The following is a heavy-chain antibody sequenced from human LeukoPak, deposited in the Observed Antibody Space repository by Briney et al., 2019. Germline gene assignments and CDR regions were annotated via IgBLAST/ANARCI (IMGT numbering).Heavy chain of an antibody. J-gene: IGHJ5*02. Sequence: GGSLRLSCAASGFTFSDYYMSWIRQAPGKGLEWVSYISSSGSTTYYADSVKGRFTISRDNAKNSLYLQMNSLRAEDTAVYYCARDLPRMVRGVRTYNWFDPWGQGTLVTVSS. D-gene: IGHD3-10*01. CDR3: ARDLPRMVRGVRTYNWFDP. CDR2: ISSSGSTT. CDR1: GFTFSDYY. V-gene: IGHV3-11*04.